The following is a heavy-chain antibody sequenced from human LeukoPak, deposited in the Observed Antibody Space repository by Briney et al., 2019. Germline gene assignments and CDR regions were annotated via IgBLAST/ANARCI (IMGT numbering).Heavy chain of an antibody. D-gene: IGHD6-13*01. Sequence: PGGSLRLSCAASGFTFSSYGMNWVRQAPGKGLEWVSFISSRGTHMYYLDSVKGRFTISRDSAKASLDLQLNSLRAEDTAVYFCARDFRIAAAVPSYFDYWGQGVLVTVSS. J-gene: IGHJ4*02. V-gene: IGHV3-21*01. CDR1: GFTFSSYG. CDR2: ISSRGTHM. CDR3: ARDFRIAAAVPSYFDY.